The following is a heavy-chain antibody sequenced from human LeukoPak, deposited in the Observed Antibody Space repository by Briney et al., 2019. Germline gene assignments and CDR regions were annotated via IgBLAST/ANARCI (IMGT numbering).Heavy chain of an antibody. Sequence: ASVTVSCKASGYTFTSYYMHWVRQAPGQGLEWMGIINPSGGSTSYAQKFQGRVTMTRDTSTSTVYMELSSLRSEDTAVYYCARDPARHCSGGSCYSGWFDPWGQGTLVTVSS. CDR3: ARDPARHCSGGSCYSGWFDP. CDR1: GYTFTSYY. CDR2: INPSGGST. V-gene: IGHV1-46*01. J-gene: IGHJ5*02. D-gene: IGHD2-15*01.